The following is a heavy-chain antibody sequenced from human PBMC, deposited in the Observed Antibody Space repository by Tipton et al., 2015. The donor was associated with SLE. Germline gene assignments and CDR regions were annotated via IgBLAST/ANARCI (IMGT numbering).Heavy chain of an antibody. CDR1: GGSISSDY. J-gene: IGHJ4*01. CDR2: IYYSGFT. Sequence: TLSLTCTVSGGSISSDYWSWIRQPPGKGLEWIGYIYYSGFTDYNPSLKSRLTMSLDTSKNQFSMKLSSVTAADTAVYYCARVLSLGELPHYFVYWCLGALVTGSS. D-gene: IGHD3-10*01. CDR3: ARVLSLGELPHYFVY. V-gene: IGHV4-59*13.